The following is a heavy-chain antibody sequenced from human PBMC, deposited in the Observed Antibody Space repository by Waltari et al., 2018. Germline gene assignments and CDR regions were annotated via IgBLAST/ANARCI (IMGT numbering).Heavy chain of an antibody. CDR3: ARPSGFSRHFDY. V-gene: IGHV3-53*02. D-gene: IGHD3-22*01. CDR2: IDSGGGT. Sequence: VQLVETGGCLVQPGGSLGFPCVASGFSCIYNYMRRFRRAPGKGLEWVSTIDSGGGTYYADSVKGRVTISRDTSKDTLYLQFNRLTAEDTAVYYCARPSGFSRHFDYWGRGTLVTVSS. CDR1: GFSCIYNY. J-gene: IGHJ4*02.